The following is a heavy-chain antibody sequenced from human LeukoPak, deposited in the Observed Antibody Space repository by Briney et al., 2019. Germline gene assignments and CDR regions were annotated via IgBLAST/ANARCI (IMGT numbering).Heavy chain of an antibody. D-gene: IGHD3-22*01. CDR2: IYYSGST. CDR1: GGSISSYY. CDR3: AGRGNYYDSSSYYNDAFDI. V-gene: IGHV4-59*01. J-gene: IGHJ3*02. Sequence: PSETLSLTRTVSGGSISSYYWSWLRQPPGKGLEWIGYIYYSGSTNYNPSLKGRVTISVDASKNQFSLKLSSVTAADTAVYYCAGRGNYYDSSSYYNDAFDIWGQGTMVTVSS.